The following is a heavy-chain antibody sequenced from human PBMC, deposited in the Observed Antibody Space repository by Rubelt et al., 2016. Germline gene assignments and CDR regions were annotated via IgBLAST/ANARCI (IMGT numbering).Heavy chain of an antibody. D-gene: IGHD6-13*01. Sequence: EVQLVQSGAEVKKPGESLRISCKGSGYNFTTYWISWVRQTPGKGLEWMGRIDPSDSYINYSPSCQGQVTISADKSISTAYLQWSSLKASDTAMYYCGRGNSWYPLWGQGTLVTVSS. CDR2: IDPSDSYI. CDR3: GRGNSWYPL. CDR1: GYNFTTYW. J-gene: IGHJ4*02. V-gene: IGHV5-10-1*03.